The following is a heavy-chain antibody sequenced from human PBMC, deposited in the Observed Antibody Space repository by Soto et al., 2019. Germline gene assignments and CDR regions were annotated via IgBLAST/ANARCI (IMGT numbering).Heavy chain of an antibody. D-gene: IGHD6-13*01. CDR3: AKGLMLAAAGPDFDY. CDR1: GFTFSSYA. V-gene: IGHV3-23*01. Sequence: GSLSLSCAASGFTFSSYAMSWVRQAPGKGLEWVSAISGSGGSTYYADSVKGRFTISRDNSKNTLYLQMNSLRAEDTAVYYCAKGLMLAAAGPDFDYWGQGTLVTVSS. J-gene: IGHJ4*02. CDR2: ISGSGGST.